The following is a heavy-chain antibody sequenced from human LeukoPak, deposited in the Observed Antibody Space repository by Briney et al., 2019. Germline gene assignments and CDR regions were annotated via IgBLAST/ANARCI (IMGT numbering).Heavy chain of an antibody. V-gene: IGHV1-3*01. Sequence: ASVKVSCKASGYTFTSYGISWVRQAPGQRLEWMGWINAGNGNTKYSQKFQGRVTITRDTSASTAYMELSSLRSEDTAVYYCARGSGTYHYGMDVWGQGTTVTVSS. CDR1: GYTFTSYG. CDR2: INAGNGNT. CDR3: ARGSGTYHYGMDV. J-gene: IGHJ6*02.